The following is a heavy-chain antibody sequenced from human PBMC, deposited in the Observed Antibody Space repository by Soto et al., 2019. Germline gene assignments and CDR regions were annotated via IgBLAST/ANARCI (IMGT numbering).Heavy chain of an antibody. CDR1: GFMFGAHW. CDR3: ARELVHGYLDL. Sequence: EVQLVEAGGGLVRPGGSLKLSCAASGFMFGAHWMHWVRQGPDKGLVFVARINLDGTKTNYAEFVEGRFTISRDNAKKTLYLEMNSLRGDDTAVYFCARELVHGYLDLWGQGDLVTVSS. D-gene: IGHD2-8*02. V-gene: IGHV3-74*01. CDR2: INLDGTKT. J-gene: IGHJ5*02.